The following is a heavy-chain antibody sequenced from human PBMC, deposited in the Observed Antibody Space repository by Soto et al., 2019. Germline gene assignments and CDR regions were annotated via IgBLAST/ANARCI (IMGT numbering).Heavy chain of an antibody. V-gene: IGHV1-8*01. CDR2: MNHNSGNT. J-gene: IGHJ6*02. D-gene: IGHD1-1*01. Sequence: QVQLVQSGAEVKKPGASVKVSCKASGSTFTSYDINWVRQATGQGLEWMGWMNHNSGNTGYAQQFQGRVTMTRNTSISTAYMELGSGRSEYTAVYYGAREWTGTASMAVWGQGTTVTVSS. CDR1: GSTFTSYD. CDR3: AREWTGTASMAV.